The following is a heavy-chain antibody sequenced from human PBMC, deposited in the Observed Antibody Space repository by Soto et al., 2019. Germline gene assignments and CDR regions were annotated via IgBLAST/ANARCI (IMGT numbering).Heavy chain of an antibody. CDR3: AREVGYCSGGSCLGYYGMDV. J-gene: IGHJ6*02. CDR2: IWYDGSNK. Sequence: QPGGSLRLSCAASGFTFSSYGMHWVRQAPGKGLEWVAVIWYDGSNKYYADSVKGRFTISRDNSKNTLYLQMNSLRAEDTAVYYCAREVGYCSGGSCLGYYGMDVWGQGTTVTVSS. D-gene: IGHD2-15*01. V-gene: IGHV3-33*01. CDR1: GFTFSSYG.